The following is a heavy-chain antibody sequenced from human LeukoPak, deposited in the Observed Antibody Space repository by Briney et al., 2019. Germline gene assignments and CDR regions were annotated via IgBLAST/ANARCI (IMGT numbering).Heavy chain of an antibody. CDR2: ISAYNGNT. D-gene: IGHD2-2*01. CDR1: GYTFTSYG. CDR3: ARDTARTLPGYYFDY. V-gene: IGHV1-18*01. J-gene: IGHJ4*02. Sequence: AASVKVSCKASGYTFTSYGISWVRQAPGQGLGWMGWISAYNGNTNYAQKLQGRITMTTDTSTSTAYMELRSLRSDDTAVYYCARDTARTLPGYYFDYWGQGTLVTVSS.